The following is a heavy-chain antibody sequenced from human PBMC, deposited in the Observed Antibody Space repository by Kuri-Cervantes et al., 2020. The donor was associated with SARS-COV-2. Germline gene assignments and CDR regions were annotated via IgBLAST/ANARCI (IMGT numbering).Heavy chain of an antibody. J-gene: IGHJ4*02. CDR3: ARDANYGSRLPRKFDY. D-gene: IGHD5-12*01. CDR1: GFTFSSYS. V-gene: IGHV3-48*02. CDR2: ISSSSSTI. Sequence: GESLKISCAASGFTFSSYSMNWVRQAPGKGLEWVSYISSSSSTIYYADSVKGRFTISRDNAENSLYLQMNSLRDEDTAVYYCARDANYGSRLPRKFDYWGQGTLVTVSS.